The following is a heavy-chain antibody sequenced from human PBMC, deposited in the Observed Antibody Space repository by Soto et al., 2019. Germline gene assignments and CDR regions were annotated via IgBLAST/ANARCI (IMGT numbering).Heavy chain of an antibody. V-gene: IGHV4-30-4*01. CDR2: IYDGGRT. CDR3: ARGPSGDKVDS. J-gene: IGHJ4*02. D-gene: IGHD7-27*01. Sequence: QVQLQESGPGLVKPSQTLSLTCTVSGGSISTVDYWWSWIRQSPDMGLEWIGHIYDGGRTYNNPSLKSRVTMTVHTSKSQLSLTLSSVSAADTAVYYCARGPSGDKVDSWGQGTLVTVSS. CDR1: GGSISTVDYW.